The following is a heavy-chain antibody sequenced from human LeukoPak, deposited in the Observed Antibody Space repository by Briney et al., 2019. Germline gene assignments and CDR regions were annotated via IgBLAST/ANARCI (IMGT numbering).Heavy chain of an antibody. CDR3: ARDDALRSLEWLSHGMDV. D-gene: IGHD3-3*01. J-gene: IGHJ6*02. CDR1: GFTFSSCS. V-gene: IGHV3-21*01. Sequence: PGGSLRLSCAASGFTFSSCSMNWVRQAPGKGLEWVSSISSSSSYIYYADSVKGRFTISRDNAKNSLYLQMNSLRAEDTAVYYCARDDALRSLEWLSHGMDVWGQGTTVIVSS. CDR2: ISSSSSYI.